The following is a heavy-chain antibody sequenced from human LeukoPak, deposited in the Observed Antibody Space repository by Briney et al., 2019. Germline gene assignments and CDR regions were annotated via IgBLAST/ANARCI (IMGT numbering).Heavy chain of an antibody. D-gene: IGHD6-6*01. V-gene: IGHV4-61*02. CDR1: GGSVRRGNYY. CDR3: ARWSGSVTARNYYYMDV. J-gene: IGHJ6*03. Sequence: PSQTLSLTCTVSGGSVRRGNYYWTWIRQPAESGLEWIGRIYTSGTTDYNPSLRTRVTISVDASRNQFSLNLSSVTAADTAVYYCARWSGSVTARNYYYMDVWGEGTTVTVSS. CDR2: IYTSGTT.